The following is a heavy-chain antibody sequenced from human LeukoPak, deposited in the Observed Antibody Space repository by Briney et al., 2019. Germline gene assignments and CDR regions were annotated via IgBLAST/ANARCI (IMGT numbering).Heavy chain of an antibody. D-gene: IGHD3-10*01. CDR3: ARDQGLTYYYGSGSYIVGYFDY. CDR1: GGSIISSSYY. Sequence: AETLSLTCTVSGGSIISSSYYWGWIRQPPGKGLEWIGRIYSSGTTYYNPSLKSRVTISVDTSKNQFSLKLSSVTAADTAVYYCARDQGLTYYYGSGSYIVGYFDYWGQGTLVTVSS. CDR2: IYSSGTT. V-gene: IGHV4-39*02. J-gene: IGHJ4*02.